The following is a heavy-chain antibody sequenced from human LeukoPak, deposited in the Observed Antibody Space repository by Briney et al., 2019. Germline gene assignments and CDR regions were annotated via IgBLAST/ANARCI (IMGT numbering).Heavy chain of an antibody. CDR2: TYYRSKWYT. CDR1: GDSVSNNSAA. D-gene: IGHD1-1*01. V-gene: IGHV6-1*01. J-gene: IGHJ4*02. Sequence: SQTLSLTCAISGDSVSNNSAAWNWIRQSPSRGREWLGRTYYRSKWYTYYAVSVNSRMSNNRDTSKNQISLQLNSVNPEDTAVYYCATSTGPIDYWGQGTLVTVSS. CDR3: ATSTGPIDY.